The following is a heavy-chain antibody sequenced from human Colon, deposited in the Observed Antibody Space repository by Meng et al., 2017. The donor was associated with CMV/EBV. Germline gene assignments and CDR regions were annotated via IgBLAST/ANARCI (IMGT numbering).Heavy chain of an antibody. CDR3: ARALTIFGVINNLDY. CDR2: ISFDGSTK. CDR1: GFTFSNYA. J-gene: IGHJ4*02. Sequence: SGFTFSNYAMPWVRQAPGKGLQWVAVISFDGSTKYYEDSVKGRFTISRDNSKNSLYLQMDSLRAEDTAVYYCARALTIFGVINNLDYWGQGMLVTVSS. V-gene: IGHV3-30-3*01. D-gene: IGHD3-3*01.